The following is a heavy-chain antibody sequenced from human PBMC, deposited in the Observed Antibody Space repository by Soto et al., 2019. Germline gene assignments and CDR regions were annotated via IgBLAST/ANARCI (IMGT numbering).Heavy chain of an antibody. CDR3: ATCWYYYESRSYYSGDAFDI. Sequence: EVQLVESGGGLVQPGGSLRLSCEASGFTFSSYCMHWVRQVPGKELVWVSRISSDGRSTNYADSVKGRFAISRDNAKNKLYLQMNSLRAENTAVYYCATCWYYYESRSYYSGDAFDIWGHGTMVTVSS. V-gene: IGHV3-74*01. CDR2: ISSDGRST. CDR1: GFTFSSYC. D-gene: IGHD3-22*01. J-gene: IGHJ3*02.